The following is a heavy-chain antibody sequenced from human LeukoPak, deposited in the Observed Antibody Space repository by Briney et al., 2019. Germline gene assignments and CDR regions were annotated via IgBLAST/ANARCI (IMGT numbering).Heavy chain of an antibody. CDR1: GYTFNGYY. J-gene: IGHJ4*02. Sequence: ASVKVSCKASGYTFNGYYMHWVRQAPGQGLEWMGRINPNSGGTNSAQKFQGRVTMTRDTSISTAYMDLSSLRSDDTAVYYCARGTSGYGRDHWGQGTLVTVSS. CDR2: INPNSGGT. CDR3: ARGTSGYGRDH. V-gene: IGHV1-2*06. D-gene: IGHD5-12*01.